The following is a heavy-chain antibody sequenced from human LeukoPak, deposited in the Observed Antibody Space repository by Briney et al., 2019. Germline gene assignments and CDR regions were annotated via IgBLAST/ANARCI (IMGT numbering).Heavy chain of an antibody. CDR3: ARSGSHDY. J-gene: IGHJ4*02. D-gene: IGHD1-26*01. CDR1: GNSITSYY. CDR2: IYDSGST. V-gene: IGHV4-59*08. Sequence: SETLSLTCTVSGNSITSYYWSWIRQPPGKGLEWIGYIYDSGSTNYNPSLKSRVTISVDTSKNQFSLKLSSVTAADTAVYYCARSGSHDYWGQGTLVTVSS.